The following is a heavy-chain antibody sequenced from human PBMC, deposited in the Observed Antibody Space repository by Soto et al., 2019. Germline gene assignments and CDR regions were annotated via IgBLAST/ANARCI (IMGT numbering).Heavy chain of an antibody. J-gene: IGHJ4*02. Sequence: QVQLQESGPGLVKPSGTLSLTCAVSGGSISSSNWWSWVRQPPGKGLEWIGEIYHSGSTNYNPSLKSRVTISVDKSKNQFSLKLSSVTAADTAVYYCAGDRGSYYGGYYFDYWGQGTLVTVSS. D-gene: IGHD1-26*01. CDR3: AGDRGSYYGGYYFDY. CDR2: IYHSGST. V-gene: IGHV4-4*02. CDR1: GGSISSSNW.